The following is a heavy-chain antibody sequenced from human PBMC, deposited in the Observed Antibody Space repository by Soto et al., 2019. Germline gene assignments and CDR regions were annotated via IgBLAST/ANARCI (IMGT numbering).Heavy chain of an antibody. CDR2: IYPGDSDT. D-gene: IGHD2-15*01. V-gene: IGHV5-51*01. CDR1: GYSFTSYW. Sequence: GESLKISCKGSGYSFTSYWIGWVRQMPGKGLEWMGIIYPGDSDTRYSPSFQGQVTISADKSISTAYLQWSSLKASDTAMYYCARHYGCSGGSCYPNSSYYYYYGMDVWGQGTTVTVSS. J-gene: IGHJ6*02. CDR3: ARHYGCSGGSCYPNSSYYYYYGMDV.